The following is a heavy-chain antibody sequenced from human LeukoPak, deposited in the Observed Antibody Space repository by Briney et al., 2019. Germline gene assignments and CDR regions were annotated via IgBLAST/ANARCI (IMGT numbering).Heavy chain of an antibody. V-gene: IGHV3-11*01. CDR1: GFTFSNAW. CDR2: ISSSGTTI. D-gene: IGHD2-21*02. J-gene: IGHJ6*02. CDR3: ARDMIYCGGDCYPTSYGMDG. Sequence: PGGSLRPSCAASGFTFSNAWMSWVRQAPGKGLEWVSYISSSGTTIYYADSVKGRFTISRDNAKNSLYLQMNSLRAEDTAVYYCARDMIYCGGDCYPTSYGMDGWGQGTTVTVSS.